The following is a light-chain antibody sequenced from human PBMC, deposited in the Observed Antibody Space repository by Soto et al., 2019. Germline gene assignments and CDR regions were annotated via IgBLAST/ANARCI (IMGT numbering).Light chain of an antibody. CDR1: QRVLYSSNNKNY. CDR2: WAS. J-gene: IGKJ4*01. Sequence: DIVMTQSPDSLAVSLGERATINCKSSQRVLYSSNNKNYLAWYQQKPGQPPKLLIYWASTRESGVPDRCSGSESGTDFTLTISTLQAEDVAVYSCQQYYSSPLTFGGGTKVEIK. V-gene: IGKV4-1*01. CDR3: QQYYSSPLT.